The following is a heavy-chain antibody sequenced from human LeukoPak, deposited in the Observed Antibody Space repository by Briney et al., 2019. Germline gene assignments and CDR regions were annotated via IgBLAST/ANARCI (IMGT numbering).Heavy chain of an antibody. CDR1: GFTFSDYY. V-gene: IGHV3-11*06. CDR2: ISSSSNYT. Sequence: GGSLRLSCAASGFTFSDYYMSWIRQAPGKGLEWVSYISSSSNYTNYADSVKGRFTISRDNAKNSPYLQMNSLTAEDTAVYYCARQGNNWFDPWGQGTLVTVSS. CDR3: ARQGNNWFDP. J-gene: IGHJ5*02.